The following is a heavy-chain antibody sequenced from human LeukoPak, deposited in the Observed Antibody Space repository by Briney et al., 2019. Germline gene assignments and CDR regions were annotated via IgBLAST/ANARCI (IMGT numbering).Heavy chain of an antibody. CDR3: ARRYYGRAVAPAGFDAFDI. J-gene: IGHJ3*02. V-gene: IGHV5-51*01. Sequence: GESLKISCKGSGYSFTSYWIGWVRQMPGKGLEWMGIIYPGDSDTRYSPSFQGQVTISADKSISTAYLQWSSLKASDTAMYYCARRYYGRAVAPAGFDAFDIWGQGTMVTVSS. D-gene: IGHD3-10*01. CDR2: IYPGDSDT. CDR1: GYSFTSYW.